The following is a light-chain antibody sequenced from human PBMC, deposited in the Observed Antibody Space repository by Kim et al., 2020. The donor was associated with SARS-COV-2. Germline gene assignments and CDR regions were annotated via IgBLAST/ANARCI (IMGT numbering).Light chain of an antibody. V-gene: IGKV1-8*01. J-gene: IGKJ1*01. CDR1: QGISSY. CDR3: QQYYSDQT. CDR2: AAS. Sequence: SASTGDRVTITCRASQGISSYLAWYQQKPGKAPKLLIYAASTLQSGVPSRFSGSGSGTDLTLTISCLQSEDFATYYCQQYYSDQTFGQGTKVDIK.